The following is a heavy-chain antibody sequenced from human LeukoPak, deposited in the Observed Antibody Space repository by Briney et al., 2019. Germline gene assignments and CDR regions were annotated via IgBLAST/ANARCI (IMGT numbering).Heavy chain of an antibody. V-gene: IGHV1-3*01. D-gene: IGHD3-3*01. CDR1: GYTFTSYA. J-gene: IGHJ5*02. Sequence: ASVEVSCKASGYTFTSYAMHWVRQAPGQRLEWMGWINAGNGNTKYSQKFQGRVTITRDTSASTAYMELSSLRSEDTAVYYCARDSEYYDFWSGYHNWFDPWGQGTLVTVSS. CDR2: INAGNGNT. CDR3: ARDSEYYDFWSGYHNWFDP.